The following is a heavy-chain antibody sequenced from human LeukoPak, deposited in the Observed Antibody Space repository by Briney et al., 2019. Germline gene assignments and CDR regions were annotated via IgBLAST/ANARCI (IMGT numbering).Heavy chain of an antibody. CDR3: ARDPTTVTKGFDI. V-gene: IGHV4-59*11. Sequence: SETLSLTCIVSDASFSSHYWTWIRQPPGKGLEWIGYISYTGSTNYNPSLKSRVTISVDTSKNQFSLKLSSVAAADTAVYYCARDPTTVTKGFDIWGQGTMVTVSS. CDR1: DASFSSHY. CDR2: ISYTGST. J-gene: IGHJ3*02. D-gene: IGHD4-17*01.